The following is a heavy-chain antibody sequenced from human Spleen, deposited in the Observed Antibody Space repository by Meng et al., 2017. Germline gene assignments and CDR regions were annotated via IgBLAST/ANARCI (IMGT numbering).Heavy chain of an antibody. CDR3: ARGPTTMAHDFDY. Sequence: QVQLQAWGGGLLKPSETLPLTCVVSGGSFSDYYWSWIRQPPGKGLEWIGEINHSGSTNYNPSLESRATISVDTSQNNLSLKLSSVTAADSAVYYCARGPTTMAHDFDYWGQGTLVTVSS. J-gene: IGHJ4*02. D-gene: IGHD4-11*01. CDR2: INHSGST. V-gene: IGHV4-34*01. CDR1: GGSFSDYY.